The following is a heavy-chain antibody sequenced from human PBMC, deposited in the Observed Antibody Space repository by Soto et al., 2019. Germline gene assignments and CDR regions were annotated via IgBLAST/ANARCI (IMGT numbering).Heavy chain of an antibody. J-gene: IGHJ4*02. CDR2: IWYDGSNK. CDR1: GFTFSSYG. D-gene: IGHD6-19*01. V-gene: IGHV3-33*01. Sequence: QVQLVESGGGVVQPGRSLRLSCAASGFTFSSYGMHWVRQAPGKGLEWVAVIWYDGSNKYYADSVKGRFTISRDNSKNTLQLQMNSLRAEDTAVYYCSSTRYSSGCYQFYYWGQGTLVTVSS. CDR3: SSTRYSSGCYQFYY.